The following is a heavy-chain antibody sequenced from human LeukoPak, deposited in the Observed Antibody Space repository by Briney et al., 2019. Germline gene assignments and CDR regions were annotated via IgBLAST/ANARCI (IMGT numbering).Heavy chain of an antibody. V-gene: IGHV4-59*01. CDR2: IYYSESS. CDR1: GGSISSYY. D-gene: IGHD6-13*01. Sequence: SETLSLTCTVSGGSISSYYWSWIRQPPAKGMEWIGYIYYSESSNYNPSLTSQGTISVYTYKYQYSLQLSSVTAADTAVYYCVRGTLAAGNAFDIWRQGRKVTVRS. CDR3: VRGTLAAGNAFDI. J-gene: IGHJ3*02.